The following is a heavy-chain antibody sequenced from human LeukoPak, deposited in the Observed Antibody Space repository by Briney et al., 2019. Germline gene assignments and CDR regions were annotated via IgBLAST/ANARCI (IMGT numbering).Heavy chain of an antibody. CDR3: ARDVTSSVTHSMGRIFEY. CDR1: SDTFSVYG. D-gene: IGHD4-17*01. V-gene: IGHV1-18*01. CDR2: IGGYSGDT. J-gene: IGHJ4*02. Sequence: ASVTVSCKTSSDTFSVYGMSWVRHAPGQGLEWMGWIGGYSGDTDYAQKFQGRLTLTRETSTSTVYMELRSLTSDDTAVYYCARDVTSSVTHSMGRIFEYWGQGSLVTVSS.